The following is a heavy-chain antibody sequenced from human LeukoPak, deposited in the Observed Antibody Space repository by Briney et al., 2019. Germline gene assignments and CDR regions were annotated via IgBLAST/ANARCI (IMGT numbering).Heavy chain of an antibody. J-gene: IGHJ3*02. CDR3: AHYCSSTSCYLTNAFDI. V-gene: IGHV3-30-3*01. CDR2: ISYDGSNK. CDR1: GFTFSSYA. Sequence: GGSLRLSCAASGFTFSSYAMHWVRQAPGKGLEWVAVISYDGSNKYHADSVKGRFTISRDNSKNTLYLQMNSLRAEDTAVYYCAHYCSSTSCYLTNAFDIWGQGTMVTVSS. D-gene: IGHD2-2*01.